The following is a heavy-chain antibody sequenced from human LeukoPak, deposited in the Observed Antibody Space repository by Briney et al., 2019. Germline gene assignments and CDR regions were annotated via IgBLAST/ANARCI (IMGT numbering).Heavy chain of an antibody. Sequence: SETLSLTCTVSGGSISSGGYYWSWIRHPPGKGLEWIGYIYHSGSTYYNPSLKSRVTISVDRSKNQFSLKLSSVTAADTAVYYCARGSSSSYAFDIWAQRTMVSVFS. CDR2: IYHSGST. D-gene: IGHD6-13*01. J-gene: IGHJ3*02. CDR1: GGSISSGGYY. V-gene: IGHV4-30-2*01. CDR3: ARGSSSSYAFDI.